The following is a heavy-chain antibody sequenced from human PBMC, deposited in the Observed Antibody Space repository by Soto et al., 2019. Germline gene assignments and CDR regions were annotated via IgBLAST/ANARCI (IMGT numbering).Heavy chain of an antibody. J-gene: IGHJ4*02. CDR1: GYSFTDYY. CDR2: INPDSGAT. CDR3: ARGDYGTGGYPFPYFDY. V-gene: IGHV1-2*02. D-gene: IGHD2-8*02. Sequence: HEHLVQSGAEVKRPGASLKVSCKASGYSFTDYYIHWVRQAPGQGLEWMGWINPDSGATNYAQNFHGRVTLTSDPSISTASMDLTSLTSDDTAVYYCARGDYGTGGYPFPYFDYWGQGTLVIVSS.